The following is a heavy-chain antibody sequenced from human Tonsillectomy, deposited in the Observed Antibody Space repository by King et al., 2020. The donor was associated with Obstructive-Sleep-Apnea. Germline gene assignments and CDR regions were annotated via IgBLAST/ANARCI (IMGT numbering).Heavy chain of an antibody. CDR3: AGIMCSTSCFGNYYFGMDV. D-gene: IGHD2-2*01. CDR2: MFDSGST. V-gene: IGHV4-61*01. CDR1: GGSVSSGKYF. Sequence: VQLQESGPGLVKPSETLSLTCSVSGGSVSSGKYFWSWIRQSPGKGLEWIGYMFDSGSTDYNPSLKSRVTISVDTSKNKFSLKLRSVTAADTAIYYCAGIMCSTSCFGNYYFGMDVWGQGTTVTVSS. J-gene: IGHJ6*02.